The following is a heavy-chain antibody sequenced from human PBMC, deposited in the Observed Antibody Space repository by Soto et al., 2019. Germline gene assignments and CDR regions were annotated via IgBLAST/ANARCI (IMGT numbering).Heavy chain of an antibody. V-gene: IGHV4-59*08. CDR1: GGSISSYY. D-gene: IGHD1-26*01. CDR2: IYYSGSN. CDR3: ARRYGGNLDY. J-gene: IGHJ4*02. Sequence: QVQLQESGPGLVKPSETLSLTCTVSGGSISSYYWSWIRQPPGKGLEWIGYIYYSGSNNYNPSLRSRVTIPVDTSKTQFSLKLSSVTAADTAVYYCARRYGGNLDYWGQGTLVTVSS.